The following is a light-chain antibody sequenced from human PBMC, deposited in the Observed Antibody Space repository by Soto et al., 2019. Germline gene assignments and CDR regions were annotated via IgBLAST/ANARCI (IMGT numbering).Light chain of an antibody. CDR2: GAS. CDR1: QSVDIN. Sequence: EIVLTQSPATLSVSPGERVTLSCRASQSVDINLAWYQQKPGQAPRLLIYGASTRATDMSGTFSGRGSGTEFTLTISNVRPEDSAVYYCQQYRSWPRTFGQGTKVDIK. J-gene: IGKJ1*01. V-gene: IGKV3-15*01. CDR3: QQYRSWPRT.